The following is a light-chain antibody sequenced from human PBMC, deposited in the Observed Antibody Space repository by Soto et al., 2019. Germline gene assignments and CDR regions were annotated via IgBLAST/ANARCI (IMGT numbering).Light chain of an antibody. J-gene: IGKJ5*01. CDR1: QSVSSSY. Sequence: EIVLTQSPCTRSLSPGERATLSCRASQSVSSSYLAWYQQIPGQVPRLLIYDASNRATGIPARFSGSGSGTDFTLTITSLEPEDFAVYYCQQRSNWPPITLGQGTRLEIK. V-gene: IGKV3D-20*02. CDR3: QQRSNWPPIT. CDR2: DAS.